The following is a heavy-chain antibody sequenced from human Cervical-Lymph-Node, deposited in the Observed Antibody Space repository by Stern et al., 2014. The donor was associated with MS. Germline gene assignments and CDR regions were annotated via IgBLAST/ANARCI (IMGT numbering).Heavy chain of an antibody. J-gene: IGHJ4*02. Sequence: VQLEESGPGLVKPSETLSLTCTVSGASIVPYYWNWIRQPPGKGLEWIGYIYYSGTTNYKPSFESRVTMSVDTSANQIYLMLPSVTAADTAVYYCARLTYNYGTPDYWGQGTLVAVSS. CDR2: IYYSGTT. V-gene: IGHV4-59*08. CDR1: GASIVPYY. D-gene: IGHD5-24*01. CDR3: ARLTYNYGTPDY.